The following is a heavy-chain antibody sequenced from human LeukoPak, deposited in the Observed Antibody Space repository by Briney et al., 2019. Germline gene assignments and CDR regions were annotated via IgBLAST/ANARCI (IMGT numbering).Heavy chain of an antibody. CDR2: IRYDGSNK. J-gene: IGHJ4*02. CDR3: AKDGLLWFGAYYFDY. CDR1: GFTFSSYG. D-gene: IGHD3-10*01. V-gene: IGHV3-30*02. Sequence: GGSLRLSCAASGFTFSSYGMHWVRQAPGKGLEWVAFIRYDGSNKYYADSVKGRFTISRDNSKNTLYLQMNSLRAEDTAVYYCAKDGLLWFGAYYFDYWGQGTLVTVSS.